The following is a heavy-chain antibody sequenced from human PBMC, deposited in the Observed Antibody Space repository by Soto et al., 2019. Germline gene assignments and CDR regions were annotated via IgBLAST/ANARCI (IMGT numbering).Heavy chain of an antibody. J-gene: IGHJ6*02. D-gene: IGHD6-19*01. CDR1: GYTFTSYG. CDR3: ARGGAVAGNPPPPYYYYGMDV. CDR2: ISAYNGNT. V-gene: IGHV1-18*01. Sequence: ASVKVSCKASGYTFTSYGISWVRQAPGQGLEWMGWISAYNGNTNYAQKLQGRVTMTTDTSTSTAYMELRSLRSDDTAVYYCARGGAVAGNPPPPYYYYGMDVWGQGTTVTVSS.